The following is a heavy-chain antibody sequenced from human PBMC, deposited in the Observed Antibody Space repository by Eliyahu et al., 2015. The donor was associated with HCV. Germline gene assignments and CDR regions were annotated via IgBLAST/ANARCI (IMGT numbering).Heavy chain of an antibody. V-gene: IGHV2-26*01. Sequence: QVTLKESGPVLVKPTETLTLTCTVSGFSLXXARMGVSWIRQPPGKALEWLAHIFSNDEKSYSTSLKSRLTISKDTSKSQVVLTMTNMDPVDTATYYCARAYSSGWYYGMDVWGQGTTVTVSS. D-gene: IGHD6-19*01. J-gene: IGHJ6*02. CDR1: GFSLXXARMG. CDR2: IFSNDEK. CDR3: ARAYSSGWYYGMDV.